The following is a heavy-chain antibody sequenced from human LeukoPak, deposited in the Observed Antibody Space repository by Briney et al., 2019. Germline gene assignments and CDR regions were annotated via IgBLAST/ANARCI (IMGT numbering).Heavy chain of an antibody. D-gene: IGHD4-17*01. Sequence: VASVKVSCKPSGYTFTGFYLHWVRKAPGQGLQWMGWVNPKNGATKYSQTFRGRVTMTRDTSIDTAYMELSSLTSDDTAIYYCARPTHRLTVTTAIDYWGQGTLVTVPS. V-gene: IGHV1-2*02. CDR1: GYTFTGFY. J-gene: IGHJ4*02. CDR2: VNPKNGAT. CDR3: ARPTHRLTVTTAIDY.